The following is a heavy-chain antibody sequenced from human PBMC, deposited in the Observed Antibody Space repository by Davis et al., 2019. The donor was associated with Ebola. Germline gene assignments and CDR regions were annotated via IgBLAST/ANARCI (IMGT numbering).Heavy chain of an antibody. V-gene: IGHV4-39*07. CDR3: ARGGVYYYGSGSLWRYYGMDV. CDR1: GGSISSNSYY. CDR2: IYHSGST. D-gene: IGHD3-10*01. Sequence: MPSETLSLTCTVSGGSISSNSYYWGWIRQPPGKGLEWIGNIYHSGSTFYNPSLKSRVTISVDKSKNQFSLKLSSVTAADTAVYYCARGGVYYYGSGSLWRYYGMDVWGQGTTVTVSS. J-gene: IGHJ6*02.